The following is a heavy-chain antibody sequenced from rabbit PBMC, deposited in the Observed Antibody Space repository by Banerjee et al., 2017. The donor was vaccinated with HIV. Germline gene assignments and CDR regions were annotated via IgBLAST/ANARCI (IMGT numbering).Heavy chain of an antibody. CDR1: GFSFSNKYV. CDR2: INTSSGNT. Sequence: QEQLEESGGDLVKPEGSLTLTCTASGFSFSNKYVMCWVRQAPGKGLEWIGCINTSSGNTVYATWAKGRLSISKSSWTTVTLQMTSLTAADTAPYYCAGDLTGITGCNFTVWGPEALDAVS. CDR3: AGDLTGITGCNFTV. D-gene: IGHD1-1*01. V-gene: IGHV1S45*01. J-gene: IGHJ6*01.